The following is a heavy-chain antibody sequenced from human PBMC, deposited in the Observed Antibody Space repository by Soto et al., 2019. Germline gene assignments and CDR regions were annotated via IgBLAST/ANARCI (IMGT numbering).Heavy chain of an antibody. D-gene: IGHD3-9*01. CDR3: ARAGSPFHSDSTGYWGFDY. Sequence: GGSLRLSCSASGFTFSDHQMNWVRQAPGRGLEWVSVFYSSGTTYYGDSVKGRFTITRNNSKNTLYHQMNSLRTEDTALYYCARAGSPFHSDSTGYWGFDYWGQGTLVTVSS. J-gene: IGHJ4*02. CDR2: FYSSGTT. V-gene: IGHV3-53*01. CDR1: GFTFSDHQ.